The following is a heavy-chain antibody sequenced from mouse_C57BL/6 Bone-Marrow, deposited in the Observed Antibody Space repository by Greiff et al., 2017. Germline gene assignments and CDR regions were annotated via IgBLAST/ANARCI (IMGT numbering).Heavy chain of an antibody. Sequence: VQLQQSGAELVRPGASVKLSCTASGFNIKDYYMHWVKQRPEQGLEWIGRIDPEDGDTESAPKFPGKATMTADTSSNPAYLLLSSRTSDDTAVYYCTTRLGGVLGGQGTLVTVSA. V-gene: IGHV14-1*01. CDR1: GFNIKDYY. CDR2: IDPEDGDT. CDR3: TTRLGGVL. D-gene: IGHD4-1*01. J-gene: IGHJ3*01.